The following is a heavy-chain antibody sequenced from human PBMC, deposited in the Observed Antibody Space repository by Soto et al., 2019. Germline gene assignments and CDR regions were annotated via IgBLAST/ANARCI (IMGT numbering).Heavy chain of an antibody. CDR2: ISYDGSNK. D-gene: IGHD4-17*01. CDR3: VTTVTNNFDY. CDR1: GFTFSSYG. V-gene: IGHV3-30*03. Sequence: PGGSLRLSCAASGFTFSSYGMHWVRQAPGKGLEWVAVISYDGSNKYYADSVKGRFTISRDNSKNTLYLQMNSLGAEDTAVYYCVTTVTNNFDYWGQGTLVTVSS. J-gene: IGHJ4*02.